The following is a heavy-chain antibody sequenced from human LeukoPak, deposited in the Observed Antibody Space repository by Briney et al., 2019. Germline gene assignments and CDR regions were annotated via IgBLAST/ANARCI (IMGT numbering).Heavy chain of an antibody. J-gene: IGHJ4*02. CDR1: GYNFTTSG. V-gene: IGHV1-18*01. CDR2: ISPYNGNR. Sequence: ASVKVSCKASGYNFTTSGITWVRQAPGQGLEWMGWISPYNGNRHYAQNVQGRFTMTTDTSTSTASMELRSLRSDDTAFYYCARDYHYDTSGRNWGQGTLVTVSS. D-gene: IGHD3-22*01. CDR3: ARDYHYDTSGRN.